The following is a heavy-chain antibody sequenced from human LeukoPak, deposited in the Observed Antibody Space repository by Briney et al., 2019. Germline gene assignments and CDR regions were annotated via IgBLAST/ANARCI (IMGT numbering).Heavy chain of an antibody. D-gene: IGHD7-27*01. V-gene: IGHV4-34*01. Sequence: SETLSLTCAVYGGSFSGYYWSWIRQSPGEGLEWIGEINHSGSTNYNPSLKSRVTILVDTSKNQFSLKLSSVTAADTAVYYCASRKLGNDYWGQGTLVTVSS. CDR1: GGSFSGYY. J-gene: IGHJ4*02. CDR2: INHSGST. CDR3: ASRKLGNDY.